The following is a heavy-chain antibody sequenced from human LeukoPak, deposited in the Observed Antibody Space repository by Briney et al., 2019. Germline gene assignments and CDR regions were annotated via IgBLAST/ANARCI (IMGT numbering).Heavy chain of an antibody. CDR1: GGSISSYY. Sequence: PSETLSLTCTVSGGSISSYYWSWIWQPPGKGLEWIGYIYYSGSTNYNPSLKSRVTISVDTSKNQFSLKLSSVTAADTAVYYCARTYGSGSYFDYWGQGTLVTVSS. CDR2: IYYSGST. CDR3: ARTYGSGSYFDY. V-gene: IGHV4-59*01. D-gene: IGHD3-10*01. J-gene: IGHJ4*02.